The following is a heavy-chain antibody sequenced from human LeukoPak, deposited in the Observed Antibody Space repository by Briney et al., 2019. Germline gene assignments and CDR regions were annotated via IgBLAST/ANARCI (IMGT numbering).Heavy chain of an antibody. D-gene: IGHD2-15*01. CDR3: ARRSCSGGRCCYAY. J-gene: IGHJ4*02. V-gene: IGHV4-59*08. Sequence: SETLSLTCTASGGTISSYYRSWIRQPPGKGLEWIGSIYYSDSTYNKPSLMSRVTISVDTSKNQLSLKLSSVTSADTAVYYCARRSCSGGRCCYAYWGQGTLVTVSS. CDR1: GGTISSYY. CDR2: IYYSDST.